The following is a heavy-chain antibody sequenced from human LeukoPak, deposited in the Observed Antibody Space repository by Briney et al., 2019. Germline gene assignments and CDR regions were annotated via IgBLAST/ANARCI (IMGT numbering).Heavy chain of an antibody. CDR1: GYSFTTYW. CDR3: ARPSTVNAFDI. V-gene: IGHV5-51*01. Sequence: GESLKISCKGSGYSFTTYWIGWVRQKPGKGLEWMGIIYPDDSDTRYSPSFQGQVTISADKSISTAYLQWSSLKASDTAMYYCARPSTVNAFDIWGQGTMVTVSS. CDR2: IYPDDSDT. D-gene: IGHD5/OR15-5a*01. J-gene: IGHJ3*02.